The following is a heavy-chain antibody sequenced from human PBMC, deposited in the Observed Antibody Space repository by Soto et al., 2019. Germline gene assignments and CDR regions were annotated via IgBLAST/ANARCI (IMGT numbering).Heavy chain of an antibody. V-gene: IGHV3-21*01. J-gene: IGHJ3*02. CDR1: GFTFSSYS. CDR3: ARNRISAFDI. CDR2: ISSSSSYI. D-gene: IGHD2-15*01. Sequence: EVQLVESGGGLVKPGGSLRLSCAASGFTFSSYSMNWVRHAPVKGLEWVSSISSSSSYIYYSDSVKGRFTISRDNANNSLYLQMNSLRAEDTAVYYCARNRISAFDIWGQGTMVTVSS.